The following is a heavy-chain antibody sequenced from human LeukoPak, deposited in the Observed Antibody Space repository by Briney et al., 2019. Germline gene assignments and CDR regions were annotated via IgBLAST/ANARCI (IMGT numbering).Heavy chain of an antibody. J-gene: IGHJ4*02. D-gene: IGHD5-24*01. CDR2: IIPIFGTT. V-gene: IGHV1-69*05. Sequence: SVKVSCKASGGTFSSYAISWVRQAPGQGLEWMGRIIPIFGTTNYAQKFQGRVTITTDESTSTAYMELSSLRSEDTAVYYCARGGARVGGYNYVYWDQGTLVTVSS. CDR3: ARGGARVGGYNYVY. CDR1: GGTFSSYA.